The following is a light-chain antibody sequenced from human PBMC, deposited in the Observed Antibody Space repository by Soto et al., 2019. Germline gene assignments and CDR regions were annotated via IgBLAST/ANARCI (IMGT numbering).Light chain of an antibody. Sequence: DIQMTQSPSSLSASVGDTVTITCRASQDIKNYLAWFQQKPGQAPKSLIFAASSLQSGAPSKFIGSGSGTDFTLTISSLQAEDVATYVCQQYHSYPLSFGGGTKVEIK. CDR1: QDIKNY. CDR2: AAS. V-gene: IGKV1-16*02. J-gene: IGKJ4*01. CDR3: QQYHSYPLS.